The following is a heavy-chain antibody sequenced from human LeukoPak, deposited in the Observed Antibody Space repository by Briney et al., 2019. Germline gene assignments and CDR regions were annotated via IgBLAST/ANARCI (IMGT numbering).Heavy chain of an antibody. Sequence: ASVKVSCKASGYTFTSYYMHWVRQAPGQGLEWMGIINPSGGSTSYAQKFQGRVTMTRDTSTSTVYMELSSLRSEDTAVYYRAREPYSSGGRMDFDYWGQGTLVTVSS. D-gene: IGHD6-19*01. CDR3: AREPYSSGGRMDFDY. J-gene: IGHJ4*02. V-gene: IGHV1-46*01. CDR1: GYTFTSYY. CDR2: INPSGGST.